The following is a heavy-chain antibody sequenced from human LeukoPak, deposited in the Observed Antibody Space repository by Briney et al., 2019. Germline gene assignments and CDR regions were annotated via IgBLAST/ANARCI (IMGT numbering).Heavy chain of an antibody. CDR1: GYSIRSGYW. CDR3: VRNGYYSADS. CDR2: ISHSGAST. Sequence: ASGTLSLICVVSGYSIRSGYWWSWVRQPPGKGLEWIGEISHSGASTNYNPSLKSRVTISVDRSANQFSLRLTSVTAADTAMYFCVRNGYYSADSWGQGTLVTVSS. J-gene: IGHJ4*02. V-gene: IGHV4-4*02. D-gene: IGHD4-17*01.